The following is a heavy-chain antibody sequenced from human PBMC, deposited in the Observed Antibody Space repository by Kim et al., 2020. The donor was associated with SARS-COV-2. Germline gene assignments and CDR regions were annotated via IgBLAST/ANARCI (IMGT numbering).Heavy chain of an antibody. V-gene: IGHV4-34*01. CDR2: INHSGST. Sequence: SETLSLTCAVYGGSFSGYYWSWIRQPPGKGLEWIGEINHSGSTNYNPSLKSRVTISVDTSKNQFSLKLSSVTAADTAVYYCARGFVVVPAAILDYYYGMDVWGQGTTVTVSS. CDR1: GGSFSGYY. J-gene: IGHJ6*02. D-gene: IGHD2-2*01. CDR3: ARGFVVVPAAILDYYYGMDV.